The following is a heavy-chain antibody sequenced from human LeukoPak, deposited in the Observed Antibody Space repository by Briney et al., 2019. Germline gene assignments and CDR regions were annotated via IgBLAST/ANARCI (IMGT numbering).Heavy chain of an antibody. CDR2: ISWNSATI. Sequence: GGSLRLSCAASGFTFDDYAMHWVRQTPGKGLEWVSHISWNSATIEYADSVKGRFTIFRDNAKNSLYLQMNSLRAEDTAVYYCATTMTEDYWGQGTLVTVSS. CDR1: GFTFDDYA. V-gene: IGHV3-9*01. CDR3: ATTMTEDY. J-gene: IGHJ4*02. D-gene: IGHD3-22*01.